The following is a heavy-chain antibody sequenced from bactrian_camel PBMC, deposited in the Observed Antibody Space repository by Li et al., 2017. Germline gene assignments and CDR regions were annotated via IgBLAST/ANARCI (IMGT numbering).Heavy chain of an antibody. CDR3: VRVGSSFSADY. Sequence: VQLVESGGGLVQPGGSLRLSCAASGFNFGTYAMYWVRQAPAKGLEWVSCITTGGGTTSYADSVKGRVTISRDNAKNTAYLEMNSLKPEDTAVYYCVRVGSSFSADYWGQGTQVTVS. V-gene: IGHV3S35*01. J-gene: IGHJ4*01. D-gene: IGHD2*01. CDR2: ITTGGGTT. CDR1: GFNFGTYA.